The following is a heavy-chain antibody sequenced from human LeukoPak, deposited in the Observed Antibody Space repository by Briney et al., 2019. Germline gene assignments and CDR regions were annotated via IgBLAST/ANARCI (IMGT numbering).Heavy chain of an antibody. D-gene: IGHD3-16*01. CDR3: ARGLGGASYYMDV. V-gene: IGHV4-4*07. CDR1: SGSISSFY. CDR2: VDTSGST. Sequence: TSETLSLTCSVSSGSISSFYWTWVRQSAWKGLEWIGRVDTSGSTHNNPSLKGRATMSLDTSKYQFSLRLTSVTVADTAVYYCARGLGGASYYMDVWGKGTTVTVSS. J-gene: IGHJ6*03.